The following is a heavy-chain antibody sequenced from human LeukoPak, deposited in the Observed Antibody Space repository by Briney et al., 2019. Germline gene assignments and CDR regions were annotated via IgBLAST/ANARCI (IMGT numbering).Heavy chain of an antibody. Sequence: SETLSLTCTVSGGSISSGSYYWSWIRQPAGKGLEWIGRIDTSGSTNYNPSLKSRVTISVDTSKNQFSLKLSSVTAADTAVYYCARDPSVAAAGSGAFDIWGQGTMVTVSS. V-gene: IGHV4-61*02. J-gene: IGHJ3*02. D-gene: IGHD6-13*01. CDR1: GGSISSGSYY. CDR3: ARDPSVAAAGSGAFDI. CDR2: IDTSGST.